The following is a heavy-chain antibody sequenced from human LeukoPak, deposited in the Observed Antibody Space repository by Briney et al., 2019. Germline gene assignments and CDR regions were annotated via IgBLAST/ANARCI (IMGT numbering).Heavy chain of an antibody. D-gene: IGHD4-17*01. J-gene: IGHJ4*02. CDR1: GGSLSSYY. CDR3: ARQEDGDYFDY. CDR2: IYTSGRT. V-gene: IGHV4-4*09. Sequence: SETLSLTCAVYGGSLSSYYWSWIRQPPGKGLEWMGHIYTSGRTNYNPSLKSRVTISVDTSKNQFSLKLSSVTAADTAVYYCARQEDGDYFDYWGQGTLVTVSS.